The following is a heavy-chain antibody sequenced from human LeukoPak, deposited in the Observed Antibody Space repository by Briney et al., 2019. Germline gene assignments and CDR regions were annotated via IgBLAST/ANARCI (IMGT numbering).Heavy chain of an antibody. CDR2: INHSGST. CDR3: ARSYYDFWSGYYSGNYFDY. Sequence: SETLSLTCAVYGGSFSGYYWSWIRQPPGKGLEWIGEINHSGSTNYNPSLKSRVTISVDTSKNQFSLKLSSVTAADTAVYYCARSYYDFWSGYYSGNYFDYWGQGTLVTVSS. D-gene: IGHD3-3*01. V-gene: IGHV4-34*01. CDR1: GGSFSGYY. J-gene: IGHJ4*02.